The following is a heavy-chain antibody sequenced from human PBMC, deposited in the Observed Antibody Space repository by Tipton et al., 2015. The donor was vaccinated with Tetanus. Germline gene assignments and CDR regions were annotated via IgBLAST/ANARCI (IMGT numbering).Heavy chain of an antibody. Sequence: MQLVQSGGEVKKPGESLKISCKGSGYIFTNYWIGWVRQKPGKGLEWMGIIYPGDSDTRYSPSFQGQVTIPVDKSINTAYLQWSSLKASDTSVFYCARAHCTDGVCNFDFWGQGALVTVAS. J-gene: IGHJ4*02. CDR3: ARAHCTDGVCNFDF. CDR1: GYIFTNYW. D-gene: IGHD2-8*01. CDR2: IYPGDSDT. V-gene: IGHV5-51*01.